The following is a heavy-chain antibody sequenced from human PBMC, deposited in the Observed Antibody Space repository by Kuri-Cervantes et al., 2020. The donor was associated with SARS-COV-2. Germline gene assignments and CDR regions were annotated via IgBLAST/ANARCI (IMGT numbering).Heavy chain of an antibody. D-gene: IGHD6-19*01. CDR3: ARHPSSGWYDY. Sequence: GSLRLSCAVYGGSFSGYYWSWIRQPPGKGLEWIGEINHSGSTNYNPSLKSRVTISADTSKNQFSLKLSSVTAADTAVYYCARHPSSGWYDYWGQGTLVTVSS. CDR2: INHSGST. J-gene: IGHJ4*02. V-gene: IGHV4-34*01. CDR1: GGSFSGYY.